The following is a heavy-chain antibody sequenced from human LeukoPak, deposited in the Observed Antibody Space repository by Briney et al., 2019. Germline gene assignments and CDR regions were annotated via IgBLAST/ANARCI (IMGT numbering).Heavy chain of an antibody. D-gene: IGHD3-22*01. Sequence: ASVKVSCKASGCTFTSYYMHWVRQAPGQGLEWMGIINPSGGSTSYAQKFQGRVTMTRDTSTSTVYVELSSLRSEDTAVYYCARVKPNYYDSSAYGTFDIWGQGTMVTVSS. CDR2: INPSGGST. V-gene: IGHV1-46*01. J-gene: IGHJ3*02. CDR1: GCTFTSYY. CDR3: ARVKPNYYDSSAYGTFDI.